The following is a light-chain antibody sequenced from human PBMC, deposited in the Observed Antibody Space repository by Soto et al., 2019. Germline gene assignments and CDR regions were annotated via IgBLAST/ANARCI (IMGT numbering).Light chain of an antibody. CDR1: SSNIGGNT. CDR3: AAWDASLNGYV. CDR2: SYD. J-gene: IGLJ1*01. Sequence: QSVLTQPPSASGTPGQRVPISCSTSSSNIGGNTVNWYQQVPGTAPKLLIYSYDQRPSGVPDRFSGSKSGTSASLAISGLQSEDEADYYCAAWDASLNGYVFGTGTKVTV. V-gene: IGLV1-44*01.